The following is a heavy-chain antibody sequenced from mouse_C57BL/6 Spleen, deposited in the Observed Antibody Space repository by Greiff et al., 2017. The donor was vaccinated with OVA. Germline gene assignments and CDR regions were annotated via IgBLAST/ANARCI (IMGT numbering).Heavy chain of an antibody. D-gene: IGHD1-1*01. Sequence: EVQLQESGPGLVKPSQSLSLTCSVTGYSITSGYYWNWIRQFPGNKLEWMGYISYDGSNNYNPSLKNRISITRDTSKNQFFLKLNSVTTEDTATYYCARAILPRGFDYWGQGTTLTVSS. V-gene: IGHV3-6*01. CDR1: GYSITSGYY. CDR3: ARAILPRGFDY. J-gene: IGHJ2*01. CDR2: ISYDGSN.